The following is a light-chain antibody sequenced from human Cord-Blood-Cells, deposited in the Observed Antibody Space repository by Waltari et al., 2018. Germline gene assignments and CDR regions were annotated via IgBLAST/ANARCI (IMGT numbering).Light chain of an antibody. J-gene: IGLJ2*01. CDR3: SSYTSSSVV. Sequence: QSALTQPASVSGSPGQSITISCTGTSSDVGGYNYVSWYQQHPGKAPKLMIYYVSNRPSGVSNRFSGSESGNTASLTISGLQAEDEADYYCSSYTSSSVVFGGGTKLTVL. CDR1: SSDVGGYNY. V-gene: IGLV2-14*01. CDR2: YVS.